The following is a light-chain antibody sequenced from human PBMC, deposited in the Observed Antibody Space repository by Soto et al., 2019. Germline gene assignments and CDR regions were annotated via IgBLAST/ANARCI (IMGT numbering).Light chain of an antibody. V-gene: IGKV1-5*03. CDR1: QSISNW. CDR3: QQYNTYSQT. J-gene: IGKJ1*01. CDR2: KAS. Sequence: DIQMTQSPSTLSASVGDRVTITCRASQSISNWLAWYQQRPGKAPKLLIYKASSLEGGVPSRFSGSGSGTEFTLTISSLQPDDFATYYCQQYNTYSQTFGQGTKVEI.